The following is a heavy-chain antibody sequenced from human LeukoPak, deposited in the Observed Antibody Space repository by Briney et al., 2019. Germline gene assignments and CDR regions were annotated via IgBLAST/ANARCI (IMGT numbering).Heavy chain of an antibody. Sequence: KASETLSLTCTVSGGSISSSSYYWGWIRQPPGKGLEWIGSIYYSGSTYYNPSLKSRVTISVDTSKNQFSLKLSSVTPADTAVYYCARPLRGVTGKIDYWGQGTLVTVSS. V-gene: IGHV4-39*01. CDR1: GGSISSSSYY. D-gene: IGHD2-21*02. CDR2: IYYSGST. CDR3: ARPLRGVTGKIDY. J-gene: IGHJ4*02.